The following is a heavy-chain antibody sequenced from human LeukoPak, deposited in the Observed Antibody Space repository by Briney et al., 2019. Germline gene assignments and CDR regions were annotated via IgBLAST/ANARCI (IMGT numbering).Heavy chain of an antibody. J-gene: IGHJ2*01. Sequence: ASVKVSCKASGGTFSSYAISWVRQAPGQGLEWMGGIIPIFGTANYAQKFQGRVTITADESTSTAYMELSSLRSEDTAVYYCARDIAGNDRAPYHSENWYFDLCGRGTLVTVSS. CDR3: ARDIAGNDRAPYHSENWYFDL. CDR1: GGTFSSYA. CDR2: IIPIFGTA. V-gene: IGHV1-69*01. D-gene: IGHD6-13*01.